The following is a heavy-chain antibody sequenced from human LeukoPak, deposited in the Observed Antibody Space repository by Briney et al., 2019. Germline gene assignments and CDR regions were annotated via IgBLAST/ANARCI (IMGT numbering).Heavy chain of an antibody. J-gene: IGHJ6*04. CDR2: ISAYNGNT. D-gene: IGHD2-15*01. V-gene: IGHV1-18*04. CDR1: GYTFTSYG. CDR3: ARACSGGSCYSNYYGMDV. Sequence: ASVKVSSKASGYTFTSYGISWVRQAPGQGLEWMGWISAYNGNTNYAQKLQGRVTMTTDTSTSTAYMELRSLRSDDTAVYYCARACSGGSCYSNYYGMDVWGKGTTVTVSS.